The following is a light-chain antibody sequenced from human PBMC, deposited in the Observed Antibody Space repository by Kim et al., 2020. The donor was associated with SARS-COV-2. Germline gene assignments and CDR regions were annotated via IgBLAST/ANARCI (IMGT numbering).Light chain of an antibody. CDR1: QSSVKSDGSTI. Sequence: QQASNSRRTSQSSVKSDGSTILSWLQQRPGQCQRRLIYKVSNRDTGVPDRFRGSGSGTDFTLKISRVEAEDVGIYYCMQATHWPYNFGQGTKLEI. CDR3: MQATHWPYN. V-gene: IGKV2-30*01. J-gene: IGKJ2*01. CDR2: KVS.